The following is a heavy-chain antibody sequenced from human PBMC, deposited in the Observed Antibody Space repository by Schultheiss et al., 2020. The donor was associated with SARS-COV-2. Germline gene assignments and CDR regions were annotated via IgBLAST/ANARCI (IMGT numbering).Heavy chain of an antibody. CDR1: GFTFSSYE. V-gene: IGHV3-48*03. CDR3: ARVDTAMDLAFDY. D-gene: IGHD5-18*01. CDR2: ISSSGSTI. J-gene: IGHJ4*02. Sequence: GGSLRLSCAASGFTFSSYEMNWVRQAPGKGLEWVSYISSSGSTIYYADSVKGRFTISRDNAKNSLYLQMNSLRAEDTAVYYCARVDTAMDLAFDYWGQGTLVTVSS.